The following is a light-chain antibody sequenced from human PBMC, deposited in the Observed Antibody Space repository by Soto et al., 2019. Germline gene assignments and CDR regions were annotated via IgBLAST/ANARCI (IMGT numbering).Light chain of an antibody. CDR2: EDN. Sequence: NFMLTQPHSVSESPGKTVIISCTRSSGSIASNYVQWYQQLPGSSPTTVIYEDNQRPSGVPDRFSGSIYSSSNSASLSISGVETEDEADYFCQSYDATNQVFGGGTQLTVL. CDR1: SGSIASNY. J-gene: IGLJ3*02. V-gene: IGLV6-57*01. CDR3: QSYDATNQV.